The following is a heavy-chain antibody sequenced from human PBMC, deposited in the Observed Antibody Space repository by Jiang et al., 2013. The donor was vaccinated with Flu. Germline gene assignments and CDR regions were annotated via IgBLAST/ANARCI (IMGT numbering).Heavy chain of an antibody. J-gene: IGHJ4*02. CDR3: ARGFSYGPIDY. V-gene: IGHV3-33*01. D-gene: IGHD5-18*01. Sequence: QLVESGGGVVQPGRSLRLSCAASGFTFSSYGMHWVRQAPGKGLEWVAVIWYDGSNKYYADSVKGRFTISRDNSKNTLYLQMNSLRAEDTALYSCARGFSYGPIDYWGQGTLVTVSS. CDR2: IWYDGSNK. CDR1: GFTFSSYG.